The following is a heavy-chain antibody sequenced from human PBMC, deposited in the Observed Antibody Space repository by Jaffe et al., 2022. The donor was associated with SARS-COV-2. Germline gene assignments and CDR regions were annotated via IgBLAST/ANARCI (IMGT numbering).Heavy chain of an antibody. D-gene: IGHD6-13*01. J-gene: IGHJ3*02. CDR1: GFPFSTYD. V-gene: IGHV3-13*01. CDR3: ARRGSPDAFDI. CDR2: IGTVGET. Sequence: QLVESGGGLVQPGGSLRLSCAASGFPFSTYDMHWVRQTTEKGLEWVSEIGTVGETYYADSVKGRFTISRENAKNSFYLQMNSLRVGDTAVYYCARRGSPDAFDIWGQGTVVTVSS.